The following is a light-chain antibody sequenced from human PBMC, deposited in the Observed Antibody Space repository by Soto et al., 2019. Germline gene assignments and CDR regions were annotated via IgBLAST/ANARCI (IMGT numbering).Light chain of an antibody. CDR3: SSYAGSSTPYV. V-gene: IGLV2-23*01. Sequence: QSALTQPASVSGSPGQSITISCTGTSSDVGSYNLVSWYQHHPGKAPKLMIYEDSKRPSGVSNRFSGSKSGNTASLTISGLQAEDEAEYHCSSYAGSSTPYVFGTGTKVTVL. CDR2: EDS. J-gene: IGLJ1*01. CDR1: SSDVGSYNL.